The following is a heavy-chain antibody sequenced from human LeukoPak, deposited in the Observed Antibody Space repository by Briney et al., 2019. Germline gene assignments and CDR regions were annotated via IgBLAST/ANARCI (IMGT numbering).Heavy chain of an antibody. V-gene: IGHV1-8*01. CDR1: GYTFTSYD. J-gene: IGHJ3*02. CDR2: MNPNSGNT. Sequence: APVKVSCKASGYTFTSYDINWVRQATGQGLEWMGRMNPNSGNTGYAQKFQGRVTMTRNTSISTAYMELSSLRSEDTAVYYCARGYSYGYKAFDIWGQGTMVTVSS. D-gene: IGHD5-18*01. CDR3: ARGYSYGYKAFDI.